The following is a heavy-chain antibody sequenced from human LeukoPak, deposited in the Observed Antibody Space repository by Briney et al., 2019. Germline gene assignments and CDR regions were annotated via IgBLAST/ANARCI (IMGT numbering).Heavy chain of an antibody. CDR2: IYSGGST. J-gene: IGHJ4*02. V-gene: IGHV3-66*01. Sequence: PGGSLRLSCAASGFTVSSNYMSWVRQAPGKGLEWVSVIYSGGSTYYADSVKGRFTISRDNSKNTLYLQMNSLRAEDTAVYYCARIYSSGWYYYFDYWGQGTLVTVSS. CDR1: GFTVSSNY. CDR3: ARIYSSGWYYYFDY. D-gene: IGHD6-19*01.